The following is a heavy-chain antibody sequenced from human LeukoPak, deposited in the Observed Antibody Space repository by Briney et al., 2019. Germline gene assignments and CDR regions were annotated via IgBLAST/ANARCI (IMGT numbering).Heavy chain of an antibody. CDR1: GGSISSYY. CDR3: ARYSSSWYDSSYFDY. CDR2: IYYSGST. V-gene: IGHV4-39*01. Sequence: PSETLSLTCTVSGGSISSYYWGWIRQPPGKGLEWIGSIYYSGSTYYNPSLKSRVTISVDTSKNQFSLKLSSVTAADTAVYYCARYSSSWYDSSYFDYWGQGTLVTVSS. J-gene: IGHJ4*02. D-gene: IGHD6-13*01.